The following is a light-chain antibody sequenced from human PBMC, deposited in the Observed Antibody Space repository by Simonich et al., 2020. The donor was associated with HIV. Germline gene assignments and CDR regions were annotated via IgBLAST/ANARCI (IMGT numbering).Light chain of an antibody. CDR3: QQYDNWPPWT. CDR2: WAS. J-gene: IGKJ4*02. Sequence: DIVMTQSPDSLAVSLGERATINCKSSQSVLYNSYNKNYLAWYQQKPRQPPKLLIYWASTRESGVPDRFSGSGSGTDFTLTISSLQAEDVAVYYCQQYDNWPPWTFGGGTKVEIK. V-gene: IGKV4-1*01. CDR1: QSVLYNSYNKNY.